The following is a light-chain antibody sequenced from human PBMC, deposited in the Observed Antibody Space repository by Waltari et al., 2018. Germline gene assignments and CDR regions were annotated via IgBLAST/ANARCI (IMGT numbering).Light chain of an antibody. CDR1: QSISSW. Sequence: VQMTQSPSTPSASVGDTVSITCRASQSISSWLAWYQQKAGKAPKLLIYKASTLESGVPSRFSGSGSGTEFTLTISSLQPDDLATYYCQQYNTYYTFGQGTILEIK. J-gene: IGKJ2*01. V-gene: IGKV1-5*03. CDR3: QQYNTYYT. CDR2: KAS.